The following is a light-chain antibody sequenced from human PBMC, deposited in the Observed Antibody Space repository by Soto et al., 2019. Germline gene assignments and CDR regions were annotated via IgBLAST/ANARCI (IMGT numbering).Light chain of an antibody. V-gene: IGKV4-1*01. CDR1: QSVLYSSNNKNY. CDR3: QQYYNTLHT. CDR2: WAS. J-gene: IGKJ2*01. Sequence: DIEMTQSPDSLAVSLGERATINCKSSQSVLYSSNNKNYLAWYQQKTGQPPRLLIYWASTRESGVPDRFSGSGSETDFTLTISSLQAEDVAVYYCQQYYNTLHTFGQGTKLEIK.